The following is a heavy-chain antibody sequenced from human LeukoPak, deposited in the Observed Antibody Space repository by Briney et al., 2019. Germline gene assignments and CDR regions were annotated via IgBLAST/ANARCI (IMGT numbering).Heavy chain of an antibody. D-gene: IGHD3-3*01. CDR1: GGSISSGGYS. CDR2: IYYSGST. J-gene: IGHJ4*02. CDR3: ARGATYYDFWSGYTRNLYYFDY. Sequence: SETLSLTCAVSGGSISSGGYSWSWIRQPPGKGLEWIGYIYYSGSTNYNPSLKSRVTISVDTSKNQFSLKLSSVTAADTAVYYCARGATYYDFWSGYTRNLYYFDYWGQGTLVTVSS. V-gene: IGHV4-61*08.